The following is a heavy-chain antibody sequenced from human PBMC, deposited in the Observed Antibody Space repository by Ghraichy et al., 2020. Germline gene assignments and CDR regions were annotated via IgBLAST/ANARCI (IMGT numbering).Heavy chain of an antibody. CDR2: ISGDSIYI. Sequence: GGSLRLSCAASGSTFGGFGMNWVRQAPGKGLEWVSAISGDSIYIYYADSVKGRFTISRDNAKNSLYLYMNSLRAEDTAVYYCARFVQLEQGYGFDVWGQGTMVTVSS. D-gene: IGHD1-1*01. J-gene: IGHJ3*01. V-gene: IGHV3-21*01. CDR1: GSTFGGFG. CDR3: ARFVQLEQGYGFDV.